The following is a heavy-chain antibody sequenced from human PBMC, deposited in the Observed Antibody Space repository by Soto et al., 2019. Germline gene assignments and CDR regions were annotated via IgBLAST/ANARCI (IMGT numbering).Heavy chain of an antibody. V-gene: IGHV3-15*07. CDR1: GFAFNSAW. J-gene: IGHJ6*02. CDR2: IKNKTNGGST. D-gene: IGHD3-10*01. CDR3: ARGCYGMSA. Sequence: EVQLVESGGALVMPGGSLRLSCAASGFAFNSAWMHWVRQAPGKGLEWVGRIKNKTNGGSTDYAEPVKGRFTISRDDSKKTVSLQMNRLITEDTAVYYCARGCYGMSAWGQGTPVTVSS.